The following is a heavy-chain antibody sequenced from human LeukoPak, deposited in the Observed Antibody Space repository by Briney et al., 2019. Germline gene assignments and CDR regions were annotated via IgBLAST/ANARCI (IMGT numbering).Heavy chain of an antibody. CDR3: ARGEPP. Sequence: GGSLRLSCAAFGFTFSSYAMHWVRQAPGKGLEWVAVISYDGTNKYYADSVKGRFTISRDNSNNTLYLQMNSLRAEDTAVYYCARGEPPWGQGTLVTVSS. D-gene: IGHD1-14*01. J-gene: IGHJ4*02. V-gene: IGHV3-30-3*01. CDR1: GFTFSSYA. CDR2: ISYDGTNK.